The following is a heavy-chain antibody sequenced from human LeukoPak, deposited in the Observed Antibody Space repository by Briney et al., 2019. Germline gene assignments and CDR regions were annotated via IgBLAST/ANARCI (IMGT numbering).Heavy chain of an antibody. J-gene: IGHJ4*02. D-gene: IGHD3-22*01. CDR1: GGSISSGSDY. Sequence: PSETLSLTCTVSGGSISSGSDYCSWIRQPAGKGLEWIGRSYSSGSTNYNPSLKSRVSISVDTSKNQFSLRLCSVTAADTAVYYCARGSRYSSGYDYIDQWGQGTLVTVSS. CDR2: SYSSGST. CDR3: ARGSRYSSGYDYIDQ. V-gene: IGHV4-61*02.